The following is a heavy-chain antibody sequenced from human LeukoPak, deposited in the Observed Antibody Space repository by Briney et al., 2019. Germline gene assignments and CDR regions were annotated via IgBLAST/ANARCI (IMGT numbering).Heavy chain of an antibody. J-gene: IGHJ4*02. Sequence: GASVKVSCKASGYTFTGYYMHWVRQAPGQGLEWIGGIIPIFGTANYAQKFQGRVTITADESTSTAYMELSSLRSEDTAVYYCARGTGTRFGYYFDYWGQGTLVTVSS. D-gene: IGHD1-1*01. CDR2: IIPIFGTA. CDR1: GYTFTGYY. CDR3: ARGTGTRFGYYFDY. V-gene: IGHV1-69*13.